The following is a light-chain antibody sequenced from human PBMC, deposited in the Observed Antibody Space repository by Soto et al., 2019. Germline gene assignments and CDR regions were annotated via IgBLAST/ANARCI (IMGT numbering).Light chain of an antibody. CDR1: QSVSSGY. CDR3: QQFRTSPVYT. Sequence: VLTQSPGTLSLYPGERATLSCRVSQSVSSGYLAWYQQKPGQAPRLLIYGGSNRAAGIPDRFSGSGSGADFTLTITRLEPEDFAMYFCHCQQFRTSPVYTFGQGTNLEIK. V-gene: IGKV3-20*01. CDR2: GGS. J-gene: IGKJ2*01.